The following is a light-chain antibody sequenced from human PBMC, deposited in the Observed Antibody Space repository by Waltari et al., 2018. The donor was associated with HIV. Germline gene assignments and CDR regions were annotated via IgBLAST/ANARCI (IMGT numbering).Light chain of an antibody. CDR1: PRNVGGYNY. V-gene: IGLV2-14*03. J-gene: IGLJ1*01. CDR2: DVS. CDR3: SSYTSSITRYV. Sequence: HSALSQPPSMSGPSRRPLTISSIATPRNVGGYNYFSWSHQPTGKAPKLMIYDVSNRPSGVSNRFSGSKSGNTASLTISGLQAEDEADYYCSSYTSSITRYVFGTGTKVTVL.